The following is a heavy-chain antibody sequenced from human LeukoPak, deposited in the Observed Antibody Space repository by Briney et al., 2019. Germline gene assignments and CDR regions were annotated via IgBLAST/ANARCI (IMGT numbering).Heavy chain of an antibody. CDR1: GFTFSDYS. J-gene: IGHJ4*02. V-gene: IGHV3-48*01. CDR3: ARDYRYAFDN. Sequence: GGSLRLSCAASGFTFSDYSMNWVRQAPGKGLEWISYIGISSGNTKYADSVKGRFTISGDKAKNSLYLQMNSLRVEDTAVYYCARDYRYAFDNWGQGTLVTVSS. CDR2: IGISSGNT. D-gene: IGHD1-1*01.